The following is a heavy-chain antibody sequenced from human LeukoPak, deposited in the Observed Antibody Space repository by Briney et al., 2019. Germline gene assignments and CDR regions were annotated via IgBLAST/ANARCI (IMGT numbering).Heavy chain of an antibody. CDR2: INHSGST. Sequence: SETLSLTCAVYGGSFSGYYWSWIRQPPGKGLEWIGEINHSGSTNYNPSLKSRVTISVDTSKNQFSLKLSSVTAADTAVYYCARARGDIDYWGQGTLVTVSS. CDR1: GGSFSGYY. D-gene: IGHD4-17*01. J-gene: IGHJ4*02. V-gene: IGHV4-34*01. CDR3: ARARGDIDY.